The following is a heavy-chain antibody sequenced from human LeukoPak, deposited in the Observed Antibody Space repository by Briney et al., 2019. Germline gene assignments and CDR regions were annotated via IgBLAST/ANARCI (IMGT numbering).Heavy chain of an antibody. D-gene: IGHD1-26*01. V-gene: IGHV3-48*02. J-gene: IGHJ3*02. Sequence: GGSLRLSCAASGFTFSSYSMNWVRQAPGKGLEWVSYISSSSTIYYADSVKGRFTISRDNAKNSLYLQMNSLRDEDTAVYYCARGPALLDAFDIWGQGTMVTVSS. CDR2: ISSSSTI. CDR1: GFTFSSYS. CDR3: ARGPALLDAFDI.